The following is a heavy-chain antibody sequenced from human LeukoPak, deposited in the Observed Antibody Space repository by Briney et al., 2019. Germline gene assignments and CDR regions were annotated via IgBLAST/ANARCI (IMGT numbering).Heavy chain of an antibody. D-gene: IGHD2-2*01. CDR1: GESFSGYY. CDR2: INHSGST. J-gene: IGHJ4*02. Sequence: TSETLSLTCAVYGESFSGYYWTWIRQSPGKGLEWIGEINHSGSTNYNPSLKSRVTVSVDTSKSQFSLKLRSVTAADTAMYYCARGGSASTLDYWGQGTLVTVSS. V-gene: IGHV4-34*01. CDR3: ARGGSASTLDY.